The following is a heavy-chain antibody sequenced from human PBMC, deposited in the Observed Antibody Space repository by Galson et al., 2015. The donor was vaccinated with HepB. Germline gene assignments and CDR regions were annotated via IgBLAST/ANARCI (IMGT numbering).Heavy chain of an antibody. CDR3: AEDHRYHYDSSGS. CDR1: GFTFSNYA. Sequence: LRLSCAASGFTFSNYAMSWVRQAPGKGLEWVSAISGSGDRTYCAESVKGRFTISRDNSKSTLYLQMNSLRAEDTAVYFCAEDHRYHYDSSGSGGQGTLVTVSS. J-gene: IGHJ4*02. V-gene: IGHV3-23*01. D-gene: IGHD3-22*01. CDR2: ISGSGDRT.